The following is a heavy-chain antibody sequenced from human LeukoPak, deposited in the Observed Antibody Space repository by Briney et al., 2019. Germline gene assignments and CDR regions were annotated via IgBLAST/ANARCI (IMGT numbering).Heavy chain of an antibody. Sequence: ASVKVSCKASGYTFTSYGISWLRQAPGQGLEWMGWISAYNGNTNYAQKLQGRVTMTTDTSTSTAYMELRRLRSDDTAVYYCARDLHDVIAAAAGSCGYWGRGTLVTVSS. D-gene: IGHD6-13*01. CDR1: GYTFTSYG. CDR2: ISAYNGNT. J-gene: IGHJ4*02. CDR3: ARDLHDVIAAAAGSCGY. V-gene: IGHV1-18*01.